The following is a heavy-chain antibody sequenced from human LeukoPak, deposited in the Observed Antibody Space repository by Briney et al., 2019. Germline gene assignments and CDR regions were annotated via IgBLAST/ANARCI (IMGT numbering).Heavy chain of an antibody. Sequence: PSETLSLTCGVSGGPVSGYYWSWLRQSPGKRLEWIGEITRYGNTNYNPSLKSRVIISKDTSKSQISLTLISLTAADTAVYFCARLDQLIVDYWYFDLWGRGTQVTVSS. J-gene: IGHJ2*01. CDR3: ARLDQLIVDYWYFDL. D-gene: IGHD2-21*01. CDR1: GGPVSGYY. V-gene: IGHV4-34*01. CDR2: ITRYGNT.